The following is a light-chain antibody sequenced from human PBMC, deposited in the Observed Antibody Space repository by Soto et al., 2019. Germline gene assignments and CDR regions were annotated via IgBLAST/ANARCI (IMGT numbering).Light chain of an antibody. J-gene: IGKJ5*01. V-gene: IGKV2D-29*02. CDR3: MQRTQLPPT. CDR1: QSLLHITGETF. CDR2: EVS. Sequence: DVLMTPNPLSLSVAPGQPASIACKASQSLLHITGETFLFWYLQKPGQSPQLLIYEVSTRVSGVPDRFSGSGSGTDFTLEISRVETDDVGIYYCMQRTQLPPTFGQGTRLEI.